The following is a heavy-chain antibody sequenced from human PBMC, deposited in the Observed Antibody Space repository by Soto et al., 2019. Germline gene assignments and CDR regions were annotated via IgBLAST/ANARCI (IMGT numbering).Heavy chain of an antibody. Sequence: GGSLRLSCAASGFTFSSYAMHWVRQAPGKGLEWVAVISYDGSNKYYADSVKGRFTISRDNSKNTLYLQMNSLRAEDTAVYYCARDLGQTLGYCSSTSCYGGWFDPWGQGTLVTVSS. D-gene: IGHD2-2*01. J-gene: IGHJ5*02. V-gene: IGHV3-30*04. CDR1: GFTFSSYA. CDR3: ARDLGQTLGYCSSTSCYGGWFDP. CDR2: ISYDGSNK.